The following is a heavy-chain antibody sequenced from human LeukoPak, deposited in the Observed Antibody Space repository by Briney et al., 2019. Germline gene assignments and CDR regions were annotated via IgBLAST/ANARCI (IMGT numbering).Heavy chain of an antibody. CDR2: IIPIFGTA. J-gene: IGHJ4*02. CDR1: GGTFSSYA. D-gene: IGHD6-19*01. CDR3: ARTAVAGQPLDY. Sequence: SVKVSCKASGGTFSSYAISWVRQAPGQGLEWMGGIIPIFGTANYAQKFQGRVTITTDESTSTAYMELSSLRSEDTAVYYCARTAVAGQPLDYWGQGTLVTVSS. V-gene: IGHV1-69*05.